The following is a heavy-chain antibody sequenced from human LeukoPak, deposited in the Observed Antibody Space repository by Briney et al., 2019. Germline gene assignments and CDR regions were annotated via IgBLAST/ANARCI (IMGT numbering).Heavy chain of an antibody. D-gene: IGHD6-13*01. CDR3: ARDFGATSSWPSWFDP. V-gene: IGHV4-39*07. J-gene: IGHJ5*02. Sequence: PSETQSLTCTVSGGSISRSSYHWGWIRQPPGKGLEWIGSIYYSGSTYYNPSLKSRVTISVDTSKNHFSLKLSSVTAADTAVYYCARDFGATSSWPSWFDPWGQGTLVTVSS. CDR1: GGSISRSSYH. CDR2: IYYSGST.